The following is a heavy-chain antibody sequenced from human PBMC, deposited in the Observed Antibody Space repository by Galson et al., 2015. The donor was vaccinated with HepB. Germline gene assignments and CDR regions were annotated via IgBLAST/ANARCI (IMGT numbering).Heavy chain of an antibody. D-gene: IGHD3-10*01. V-gene: IGHV6-1*01. CDR3: ARAYYSGSGSSYYYGMDV. Sequence: CAISGDSVSSNSAAWNWIRQSPSRGLEWLGRTYYRSKWYDDYAVSVNSRITINPDTSKNQFSLQLNSVTPEDTAVYYCARAYYSGSGSSYYYGMDVWGQGTTVTVSS. J-gene: IGHJ6*02. CDR1: GDSVSSNSAA. CDR2: TYYRSKWYD.